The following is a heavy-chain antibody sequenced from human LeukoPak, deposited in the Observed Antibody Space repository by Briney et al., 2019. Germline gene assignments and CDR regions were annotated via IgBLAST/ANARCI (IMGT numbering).Heavy chain of an antibody. Sequence: GESLKISCEASGYSFTTYWIGWVRQMPGKGLEWMGIIYPGDSDTIYSPSFQGQVTISADKSISTAYLQWSSLKASDTGMYYCARPDYNVLTAYALDIWGQGTMVTVSS. CDR2: IYPGDSDT. J-gene: IGHJ3*02. CDR1: GYSFTTYW. D-gene: IGHD3-9*01. V-gene: IGHV5-51*01. CDR3: ARPDYNVLTAYALDI.